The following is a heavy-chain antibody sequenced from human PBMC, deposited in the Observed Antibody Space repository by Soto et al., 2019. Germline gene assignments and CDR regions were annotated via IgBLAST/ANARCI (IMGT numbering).Heavy chain of an antibody. CDR1: EGTFNSYA. CDR3: ASGASRWYPYGVDA. D-gene: IGHD6-13*01. V-gene: IGHV1-69*01. J-gene: IGHJ5*02. CDR2: IIPYYNAL. Sequence: QAQVVQSGAEVRKPGSSVKLSCKASEGTFNSYAIAWVRQAPGQGLEWMGGIIPYYNALNYAQKFQDRVTITADDATNTVYMELSSLRADDTAVYFCASGASRWYPYGVDAWGQGTLVTVSS.